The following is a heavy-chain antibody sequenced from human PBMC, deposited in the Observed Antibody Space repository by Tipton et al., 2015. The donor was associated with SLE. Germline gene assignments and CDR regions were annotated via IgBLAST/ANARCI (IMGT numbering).Heavy chain of an antibody. V-gene: IGHV1-18*01. Sequence: QLVQSGAEVKKPGASVKVSCKASGYTFTNYTISWVRQAPGQGPEWMGWITPYNGDTNYAQEVQGRVTMTIDTSTSTAYMELRSLTSDDTAVYFCARDEEEDAFDIWGQGTMVTVSS. CDR1: GYTFTNYT. CDR2: ITPYNGDT. J-gene: IGHJ3*02. CDR3: ARDEEEDAFDI.